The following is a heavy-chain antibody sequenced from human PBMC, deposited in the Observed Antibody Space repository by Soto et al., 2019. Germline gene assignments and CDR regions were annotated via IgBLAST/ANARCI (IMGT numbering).Heavy chain of an antibody. CDR3: AKDRNLHTAMVVYYYYGMDV. CDR2: ISYDGSNK. CDR1: GFTFSSYG. D-gene: IGHD5-18*01. V-gene: IGHV3-30*18. J-gene: IGHJ6*02. Sequence: GGSLRLSCAASGFTFSSYGMHWVRQAPGKGLEWVAVISYDGSNKYYADSVKGRFTISRDNSKNTLYLQMNSLRAEDTAVYYCAKDRNLHTAMVVYYYYGMDVWGQGTTVTVSS.